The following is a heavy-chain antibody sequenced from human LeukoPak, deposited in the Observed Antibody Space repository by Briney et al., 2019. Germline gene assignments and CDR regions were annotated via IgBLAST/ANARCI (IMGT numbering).Heavy chain of an antibody. D-gene: IGHD3-22*01. CDR1: GGTFSSYA. CDR2: IILIFGTA. J-gene: IGHJ4*02. Sequence: ASVKVSCKATGGTFSSYAISWVRQAPGQGLEWMGSIILIFGTANYAQKFHGRVTSTTVESSSTAYMELSSLRSEDTAVYCCAGDRSGYLLNFDYWGQGTLVTVSS. V-gene: IGHV1-69*05. CDR3: AGDRSGYLLNFDY.